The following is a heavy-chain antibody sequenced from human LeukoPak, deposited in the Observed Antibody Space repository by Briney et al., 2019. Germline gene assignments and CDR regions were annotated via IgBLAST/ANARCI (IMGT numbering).Heavy chain of an antibody. D-gene: IGHD3-22*01. CDR1: GGSISSSSYY. Sequence: SETLSVTCTVSGGSISSSSYYWGWIRQPPGKGLEWIGSIYYSGSTYYNPSLKSRVTISVDTSKNQFSLKLSSVTAADTAVYYCARRGSSGRSFDYWGQGTLVTVSS. CDR2: IYYSGST. CDR3: ARRGSSGRSFDY. V-gene: IGHV4-39*01. J-gene: IGHJ4*02.